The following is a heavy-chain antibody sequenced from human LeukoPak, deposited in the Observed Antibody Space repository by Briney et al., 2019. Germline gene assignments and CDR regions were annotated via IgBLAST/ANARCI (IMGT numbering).Heavy chain of an antibody. D-gene: IGHD2-15*01. J-gene: IGHJ4*02. CDR2: ISGSGGST. V-gene: IGHV3-23*01. CDR3: AKDSRGLIVVVVAATQLDY. Sequence: PGGSLRLSCAASGFTASSNYISWVRQAPGRGLEWVSAISGSGGSTYYADSVKGRFTISRDNSKNTLYLQMNSLRAEDTAVYYCAKDSRGLIVVVVAATQLDYWGQGTLVTVSS. CDR1: GFTASSNY.